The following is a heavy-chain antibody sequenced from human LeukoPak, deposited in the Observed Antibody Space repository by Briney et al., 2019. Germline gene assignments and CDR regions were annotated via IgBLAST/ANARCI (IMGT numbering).Heavy chain of an antibody. CDR2: IGGSGGST. CDR3: AKDPPQLAYCGGDCTYYYYGMDV. V-gene: IGHV3-23*01. D-gene: IGHD2-21*02. J-gene: IGHJ6*02. Sequence: GGSLRLSCAASGFTFSSYAMSWVRQAPGKGLEWVSAIGGSGGSTYYADSVKGRFTISRDNSKNTLYLQINSLRAEDTAVYYCAKDPPQLAYCGGDCTYYYYGMDVWGQGTTVTVSS. CDR1: GFTFSSYA.